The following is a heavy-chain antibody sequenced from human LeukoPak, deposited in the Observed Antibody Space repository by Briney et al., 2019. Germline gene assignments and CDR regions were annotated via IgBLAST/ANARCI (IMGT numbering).Heavy chain of an antibody. J-gene: IGHJ4*02. Sequence: WASVKVSCKASGGTFCSYAISWVRQAPGQGLEWMGGIIPISGTTNYAQKFQGRVTITADESTSTAYMELSSLRSEDTAMYYCATYCSSANCYIWGYYFDYWGQGTLVTLSS. CDR1: GGTFCSYA. CDR2: IIPISGTT. V-gene: IGHV1-69*13. D-gene: IGHD2-2*01. CDR3: ATYCSSANCYIWGYYFDY.